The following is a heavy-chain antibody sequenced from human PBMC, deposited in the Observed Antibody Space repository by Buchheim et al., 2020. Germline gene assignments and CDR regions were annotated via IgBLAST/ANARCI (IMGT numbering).Heavy chain of an antibody. D-gene: IGHD2-21*02. CDR3: ARDLTVGTTAYNWFDP. CDR2: INSDGSSI. Sequence: EVQLVESGGGLVQPGGSLRLSCAASGFTFRSYWMHWVRQAPGKGLVWVPRINSDGSSINYADSVRGRFTISRDNAKKMLYLQMNSLRAEDMAVYYCARDLTVGTTAYNWFDPWGQGTL. CDR1: GFTFRSYW. V-gene: IGHV3-74*01. J-gene: IGHJ5*02.